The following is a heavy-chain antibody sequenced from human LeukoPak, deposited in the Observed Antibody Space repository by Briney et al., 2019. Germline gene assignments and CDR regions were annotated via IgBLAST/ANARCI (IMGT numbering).Heavy chain of an antibody. CDR1: GGSISNYY. Sequence: SETLSLTCTVSGGSISNYYWSWIRQPPGKGLEWIGYIYYSGSTNYNPSLKSRVTISVDTSKNQLSLKLSSVTAADTAVYYCARGQQWFDPWGQGTLVTVSS. J-gene: IGHJ5*02. V-gene: IGHV4-59*12. D-gene: IGHD6-13*01. CDR2: IYYSGST. CDR3: ARGQQWFDP.